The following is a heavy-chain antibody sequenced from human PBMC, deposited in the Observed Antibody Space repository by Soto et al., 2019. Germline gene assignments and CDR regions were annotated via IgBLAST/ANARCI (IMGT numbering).Heavy chain of an antibody. CDR1: GFTVSSND. V-gene: IGHV3-66*01. CDR3: ARDLGWLQFYY. J-gene: IGHJ4*02. Sequence: GGSLRLSCAASGFTVSSNDMSWVRQAPGKGLEWVSVIYSGGSTYYADSVKGRFTISRDNSKNTLYLQMSSLRAEDTAVYYCARDLGWLQFYYWGQGTLVTVSS. D-gene: IGHD5-12*01. CDR2: IYSGGST.